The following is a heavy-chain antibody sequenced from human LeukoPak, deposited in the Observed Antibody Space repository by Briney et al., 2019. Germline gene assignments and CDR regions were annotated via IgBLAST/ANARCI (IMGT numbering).Heavy chain of an antibody. D-gene: IGHD2-8*01. Sequence: GRSLRLSCAASGFTFSSYAMHWVRQAPGKGLEWVAVISYDGSNKYYADSVKGRFTISRDNSKNTLYLQMNSLRAEDTAVYYCARAAGIVLMVYATDYWGQGTLVTVSS. CDR2: ISYDGSNK. CDR1: GFTFSSYA. J-gene: IGHJ4*02. V-gene: IGHV3-30-3*01. CDR3: ARAAGIVLMVYATDY.